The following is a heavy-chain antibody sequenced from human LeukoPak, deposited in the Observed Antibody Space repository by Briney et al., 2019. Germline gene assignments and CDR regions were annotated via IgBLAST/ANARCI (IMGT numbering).Heavy chain of an antibody. Sequence: HPGGSLRLSCVASGFTFSSYWMSWVRQAPGKGLEWVANINQDGSGEYYVDSVKGRFTISRDNAKSSLSLQMNSLRDEDTAVCYCTRGDLWGQGTLVTVSS. CDR2: INQDGSGE. CDR3: TRGDL. CDR1: GFTFSSYW. J-gene: IGHJ4*02. V-gene: IGHV3-7*01.